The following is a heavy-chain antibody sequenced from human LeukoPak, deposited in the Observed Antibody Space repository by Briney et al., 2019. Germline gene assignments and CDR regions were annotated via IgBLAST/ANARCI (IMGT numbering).Heavy chain of an antibody. D-gene: IGHD1-14*01. J-gene: IGHJ4*02. Sequence: GGSLRLSCAASGFTFSDYIMSCNRQAPGKVLEWVSYISSSGSTIYYADSVKGRFTISSDNAKNSLYLQMNSLRAEDTAVYYCARDSPAEPTDYWGQGTLVTVSS. V-gene: IGHV3-11*01. CDR3: ARDSPAEPTDY. CDR1: GFTFSDYI. CDR2: ISSSGSTI.